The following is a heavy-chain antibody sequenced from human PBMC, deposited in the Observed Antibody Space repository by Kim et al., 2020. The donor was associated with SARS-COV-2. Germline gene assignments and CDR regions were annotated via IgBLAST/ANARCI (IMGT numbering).Heavy chain of an antibody. Sequence: SETLSLTCTVSGGSISSGGYYWSWIRQHPGKGLEWIGYIYYSGSTYYNPSLKSRVTISVDTSKNQFSLKLSSVTAADTAVYYCARTMKWFGESDYYYYGMDVWGQGTTVTVSS. D-gene: IGHD3-10*01. CDR2: IYYSGST. V-gene: IGHV4-31*03. J-gene: IGHJ6*02. CDR3: ARTMKWFGESDYYYYGMDV. CDR1: GGSISSGGYY.